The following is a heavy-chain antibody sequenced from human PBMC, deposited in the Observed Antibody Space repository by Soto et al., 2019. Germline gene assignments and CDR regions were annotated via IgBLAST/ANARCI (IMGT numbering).Heavy chain of an antibody. D-gene: IGHD4-17*01. CDR1: GFTFDTYG. V-gene: IGHV3-30*02. CDR3: AKAPTRYGDYFDY. Sequence: GGSLRLSCAASGFTFDTYGMHWVRQAPGKGLEWVAVIWFDGSNKYNADSVKGRFTISRDNSKNTLYLQMNSLRAEDTAVYYCAKAPTRYGDYFDYWGQGTQVTVSS. CDR2: IWFDGSNK. J-gene: IGHJ4*02.